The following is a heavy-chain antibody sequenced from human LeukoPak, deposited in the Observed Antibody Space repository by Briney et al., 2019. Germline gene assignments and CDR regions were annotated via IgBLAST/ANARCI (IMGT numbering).Heavy chain of an antibody. Sequence: ASVKVSCKASGGTFSSYAISWVRQAPGKGLEWMGGFDPEDGETIYAQKFQGRVTMTEDTSTDTAYMELSSLRSEDTAVYYCARGAGSGSYYIPHNWFDPWGQGTLVTVSS. J-gene: IGHJ5*02. CDR3: ARGAGSGSYYIPHNWFDP. CDR2: FDPEDGET. D-gene: IGHD3-10*01. CDR1: GGTFSSYA. V-gene: IGHV1-24*01.